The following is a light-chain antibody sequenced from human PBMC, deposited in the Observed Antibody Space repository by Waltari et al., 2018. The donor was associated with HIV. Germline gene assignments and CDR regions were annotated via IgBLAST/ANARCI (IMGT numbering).Light chain of an antibody. CDR2: GYT. Sequence: SVLTQPPSVSGAPGQSVSISCSGNASNIGAGFDVHWYRQSPGTAPKLVIFGYTVRPSGITDRFSGARSLNSVSLDISGLRAEDAGDYYCQSYDISLTGLWVFGGGTKLTVL. J-gene: IGLJ3*02. V-gene: IGLV1-40*01. CDR3: QSYDISLTGLWV. CDR1: ASNIGAGFD.